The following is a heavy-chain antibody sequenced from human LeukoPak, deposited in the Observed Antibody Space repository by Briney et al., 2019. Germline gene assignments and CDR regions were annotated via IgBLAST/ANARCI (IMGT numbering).Heavy chain of an antibody. CDR2: IYHSGST. D-gene: IGHD2-2*01. V-gene: IGHV4-30-2*01. CDR3: ARASYQLLYWFDP. Sequence: TLSLTCTVSGGSISSGGYYWSWIRQPPGKGLEWIGYIYHSGSTYYNPSLKSRVTISVDRSKNQFSLKLSSVTAADTAVYYCARASYQLLYWFDPWGQGTLVTVSS. J-gene: IGHJ5*02. CDR1: GGSISSGGYY.